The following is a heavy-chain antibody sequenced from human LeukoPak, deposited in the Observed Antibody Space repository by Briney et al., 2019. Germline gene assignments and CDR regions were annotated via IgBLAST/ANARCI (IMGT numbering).Heavy chain of an antibody. Sequence: SETLSLTCTVSGGSISSYYWSWIRQPAGKGLEWIGRIYTSGSTNYNPSLKSRVTMLVDTSKNQFSLKLSSVTAADTAVYYCARGVGSFGDDPRDALDIWGQGTMVTVSS. CDR2: IYTSGST. CDR3: ARGVGSFGDDPRDALDI. D-gene: IGHD4-17*01. V-gene: IGHV4-4*07. J-gene: IGHJ3*02. CDR1: GGSISSYY.